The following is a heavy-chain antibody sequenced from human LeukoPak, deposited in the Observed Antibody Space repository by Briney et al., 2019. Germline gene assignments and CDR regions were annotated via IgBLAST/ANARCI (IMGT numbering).Heavy chain of an antibody. Sequence: GGSLRLYGAASGFTFSSHSMNWVRQAPGKGLEWLSYIDSGSGNIYYRDSVKGRFTISRDNAQDSLYLQMDSLRDEDTAVYYCAREDDDWGPNTLDVWGQGTVVTVSS. V-gene: IGHV3-48*02. CDR1: GFTFSSHS. D-gene: IGHD7-27*01. CDR3: AREDDDWGPNTLDV. CDR2: IDSGSGNI. J-gene: IGHJ3*01.